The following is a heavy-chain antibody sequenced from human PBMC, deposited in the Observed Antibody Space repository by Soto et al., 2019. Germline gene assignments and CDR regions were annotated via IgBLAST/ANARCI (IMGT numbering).Heavy chain of an antibody. D-gene: IGHD3-3*01. Sequence: GASVKVSCKASGGTFSSYAISWVRQAPGQGLEWMGGIIPIFGTANYAQKFQGRVTITADESTSTAYMELSSLRSEDTAVYYCARTTIFGVVNTPNWFDPWGQGTLVTVSS. CDR1: GGTFSSYA. V-gene: IGHV1-69*13. CDR3: ARTTIFGVVNTPNWFDP. CDR2: IIPIFGTA. J-gene: IGHJ5*02.